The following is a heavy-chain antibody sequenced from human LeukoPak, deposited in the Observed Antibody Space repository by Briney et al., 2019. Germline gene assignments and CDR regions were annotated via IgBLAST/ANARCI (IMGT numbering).Heavy chain of an antibody. J-gene: IGHJ4*02. CDR3: ARHPYYYDSSALLSWGGFDY. D-gene: IGHD3-22*01. Sequence: SETLSLTCAVYGGSFSGYYWSWIRQPPGKGLEWIGEINHSGSTNYNPSLKSRVTISVDTSKNQFSLKLSSVTAADTAVYYCARHPYYYDSSALLSWGGFDYWGQGTLVTVSS. V-gene: IGHV4-34*01. CDR1: GGSFSGYY. CDR2: INHSGST.